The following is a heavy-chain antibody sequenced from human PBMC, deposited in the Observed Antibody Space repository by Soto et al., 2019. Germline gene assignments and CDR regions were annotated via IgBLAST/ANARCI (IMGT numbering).Heavy chain of an antibody. CDR3: ARAVNADAFDI. Sequence: GASVKVSCKASGYAFTRYDINWVRQATGQGLEWMGWMNPNSGNTGYAQKFQGRVTMTRDSSISTAYMEVSSLRFEDTAVYYCARAVNADAFDIWGQGTMVTVS. D-gene: IGHD3-10*01. J-gene: IGHJ3*02. CDR2: MNPNSGNT. CDR1: GYAFTRYD. V-gene: IGHV1-8*01.